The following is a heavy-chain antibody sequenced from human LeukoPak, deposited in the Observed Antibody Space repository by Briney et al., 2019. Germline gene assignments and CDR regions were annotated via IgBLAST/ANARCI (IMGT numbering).Heavy chain of an antibody. J-gene: IGHJ2*01. CDR2: IYTSGST. Sequence: PSETLSLTCTVSGGSISSGSYYWSWIRQPAGKGLEWIGRIYTSGSTNYNPSLKSRVTISVDTSKNQFSLKLSSVTAADTAVYYCARGRPWFDLWGRGTLVTVSS. V-gene: IGHV4-61*02. CDR1: GGSISSGSYY. CDR3: ARGRPWFDL.